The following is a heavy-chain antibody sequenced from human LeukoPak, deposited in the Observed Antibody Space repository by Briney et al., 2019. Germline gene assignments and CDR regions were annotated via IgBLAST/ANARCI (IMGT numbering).Heavy chain of an antibody. J-gene: IGHJ4*02. Sequence: PSETLSLTCSVSGDSISSYYWGWIRQPPGKGLEWIGSIYYSGSTYYNPSLKSRVTISVDTSKNQFSLKLSSVTAADTAVYYCARGSGSYYALDYWGQGTLVTVSS. CDR3: ARGSGSYYALDY. CDR2: IYYSGST. V-gene: IGHV4-39*07. D-gene: IGHD1-26*01. CDR1: GDSISSYY.